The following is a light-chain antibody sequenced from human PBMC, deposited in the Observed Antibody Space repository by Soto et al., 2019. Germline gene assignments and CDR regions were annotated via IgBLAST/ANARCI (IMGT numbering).Light chain of an antibody. CDR3: LLSYSGARAGV. CDR2: DTN. J-gene: IGLJ3*02. V-gene: IGLV7-46*01. CDR1: TGAVTSGHY. Sequence: QAVVTQEPSLTVSPGGTVTLTCGSSTGAVTSGHYPYWFQQKPGQAPRTLIYDTNNKQSRTPARFSGSLLGGKAALTLSGAQPEDEAEYYCLLSYSGARAGVFGGGTKLTVL.